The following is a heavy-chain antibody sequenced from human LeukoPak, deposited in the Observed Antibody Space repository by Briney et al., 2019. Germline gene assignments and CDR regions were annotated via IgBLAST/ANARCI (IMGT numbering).Heavy chain of an antibody. J-gene: IGHJ4*02. CDR3: AKSRGSGLFDY. V-gene: IGHV3-23*01. CDR2: ISGSGGST. CDR1: GFTFSSYA. Sequence: SGGSLRLSCAASGFTFSSYAMSWVRQAPGKGPEWVSGISGSGGSTYYADSVKGRFTISRDNSKNTLYLQMNSLRADDTAVYYCAKSRGSGLFDYWGQGTLVTVSS. D-gene: IGHD3-10*01.